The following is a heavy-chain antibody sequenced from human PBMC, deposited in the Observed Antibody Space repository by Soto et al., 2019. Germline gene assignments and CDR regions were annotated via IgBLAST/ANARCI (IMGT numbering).Heavy chain of an antibody. CDR3: AREVDATVTIGVDYFDY. CDR2: IYYSGST. CDR1: GGSISSGGDY. Sequence: QVQLQESGPGLVKPSQTLSLTCTVSGGSISSGGDYWSWIRQHPGKGLEWIGYIYYSGSTYYNPSLKSRVTISVDTSKNQFSLKLSSVTAADTAVYYSAREVDATVTIGVDYFDYWGQGTLVTVSS. D-gene: IGHD4-17*01. J-gene: IGHJ4*02. V-gene: IGHV4-31*03.